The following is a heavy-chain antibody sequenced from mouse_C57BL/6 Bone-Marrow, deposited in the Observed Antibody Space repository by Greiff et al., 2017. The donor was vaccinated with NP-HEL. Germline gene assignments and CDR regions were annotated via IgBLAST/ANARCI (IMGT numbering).Heavy chain of an antibody. V-gene: IGHV1-47*01. J-gene: IGHJ1*03. Sequence: VQLKESGAELVKPGASVKMSCKASGYTFTTYPIEWMKQNHGKSLEWIGNFHPYNDDTKYNEKFKGKATLTVEKSSSTVYLELSRLTSDDSAVYYCAYGSSPYWYFDVWGTGTTVTVSS. D-gene: IGHD1-1*01. CDR3: AYGSSPYWYFDV. CDR2: FHPYNDDT. CDR1: GYTFTTYP.